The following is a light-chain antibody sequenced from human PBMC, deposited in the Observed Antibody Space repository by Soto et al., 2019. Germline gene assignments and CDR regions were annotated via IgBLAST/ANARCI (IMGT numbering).Light chain of an antibody. Sequence: DIQMTQSPSTLSVSVGDRVTITCRASQTISSWLAWYQQKPGKAPKLLIYKASTLKSGVPSRFSGSGSGTEFPLTISSLQPDYFATYYCQHYNSYSEAFGQGTKVELQ. CDR2: KAS. V-gene: IGKV1-5*03. CDR1: QTISSW. J-gene: IGKJ1*01. CDR3: QHYNSYSEA.